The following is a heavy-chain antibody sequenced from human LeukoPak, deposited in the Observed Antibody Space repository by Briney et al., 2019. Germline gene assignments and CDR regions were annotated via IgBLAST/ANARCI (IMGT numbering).Heavy chain of an antibody. CDR1: GGSFSGYY. V-gene: IGHV4-34*01. CDR3: ARGFRRYSGYDFNYYYGMDV. D-gene: IGHD5-12*01. CDR2: INHSGST. Sequence: SETLSLTCAVYGGSFSGYYWSWIRQPPGKGLEWIGEINHSGSTNYNPSLKSRVTISVDTSKNQFSLKLSSVTAADTAVYYCARGFRRYSGYDFNYYYGMDVWGQGTTVTVSS. J-gene: IGHJ6*02.